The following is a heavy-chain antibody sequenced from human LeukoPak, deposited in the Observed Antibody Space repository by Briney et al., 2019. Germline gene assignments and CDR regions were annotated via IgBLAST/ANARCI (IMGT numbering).Heavy chain of an antibody. CDR2: ISGSGRST. Sequence: PGRSLRLSCAASGFTFSSYAMIWVRQAPGKGLEWVSTISGSGRSTYYADSVKGRFTLSRDYSKNTLYLQMNSLRAEDTAVYYCAKDVLGEDNWFDPWGQGTLVTVSS. D-gene: IGHD3-10*01. J-gene: IGHJ5*02. CDR1: GFTFSSYA. V-gene: IGHV3-23*01. CDR3: AKDVLGEDNWFDP.